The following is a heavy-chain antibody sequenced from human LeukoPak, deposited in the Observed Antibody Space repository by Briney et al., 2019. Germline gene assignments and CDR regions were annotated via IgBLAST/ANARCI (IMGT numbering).Heavy chain of an antibody. D-gene: IGHD5-18*01. V-gene: IGHV3-30*04. CDR2: ISYDGSNK. CDR3: AKDPRRYSYGIFDY. CDR1: GFTFSSYA. J-gene: IGHJ4*02. Sequence: GGSLRLSCAASGFTFSSYAMHWVRQAPGKGLEWVAVISYDGSNKYYADSVKGRFTISRDNSKNTLYLQMNSLRAEDTAVYYCAKDPRRYSYGIFDYWGQGTLVTVSS.